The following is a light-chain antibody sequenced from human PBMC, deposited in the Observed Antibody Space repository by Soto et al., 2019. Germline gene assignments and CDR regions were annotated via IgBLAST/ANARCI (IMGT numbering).Light chain of an antibody. CDR1: QSIRSNY. CDR3: QQYGSSPRT. Sequence: EIVLTQSPGTLSLSPGERATLSCRASQSIRSNYVAWYQQKPGQGPRLLIYGASSRATGIPDRFGGSGSGTDFTLIISRLEPEDFAMYYCQQYGSSPRTFGQGTKVDSK. CDR2: GAS. V-gene: IGKV3-20*01. J-gene: IGKJ1*01.